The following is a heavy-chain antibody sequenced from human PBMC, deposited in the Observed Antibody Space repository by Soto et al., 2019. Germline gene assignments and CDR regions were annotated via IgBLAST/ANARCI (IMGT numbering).Heavy chain of an antibody. Sequence: ASVKVSCKASGYTFTGYYMHWVRQAPGQGLEWMGWINPNSGGTNYAQKFQGWVTMTRDTSTSTVYMELSSLRSEDTAAYYCARSPRNCGFDYWGLGTLVTVSS. CDR2: INPNSGGT. J-gene: IGHJ4*02. CDR1: GYTFTGYY. D-gene: IGHD7-27*01. CDR3: ARSPRNCGFDY. V-gene: IGHV1-2*04.